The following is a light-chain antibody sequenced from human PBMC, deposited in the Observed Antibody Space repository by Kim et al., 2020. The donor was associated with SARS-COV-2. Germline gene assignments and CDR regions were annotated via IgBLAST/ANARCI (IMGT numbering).Light chain of an antibody. CDR3: QVWISVGDYYV. Sequence: SYELTQPPSVSVAPGETARLTCGGDDIGSKSVHWYQQKPGQAPVLVIYYDRRRPAGIPERFSGSNSGNTATLTISRVEAEDEADYFCQVWISVGDYYVFGGGTKVTVL. CDR1: DIGSKS. V-gene: IGLV3-21*04. J-gene: IGLJ1*01. CDR2: YDR.